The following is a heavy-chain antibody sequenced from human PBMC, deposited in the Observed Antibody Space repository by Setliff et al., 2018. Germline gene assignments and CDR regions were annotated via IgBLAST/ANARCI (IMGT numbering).Heavy chain of an antibody. Sequence: ASGYIFAGYYMHWVRQAPGKGLEWVAYIHYEGSYKYYEDSVKGRFTISRDNSQNTLYLQMDSLRVEDTALYYCAKVKKQLIRGSGLDLWGQGTLVTVSS. CDR2: IHYEGSYK. D-gene: IGHD1-1*01. CDR3: AKVKKQLIRGSGLDL. V-gene: IGHV3-30*02. J-gene: IGHJ5*02. CDR1: GYIFAGYY.